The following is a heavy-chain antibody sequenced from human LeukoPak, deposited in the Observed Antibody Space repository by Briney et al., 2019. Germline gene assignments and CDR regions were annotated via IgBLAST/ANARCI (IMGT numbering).Heavy chain of an antibody. J-gene: IGHJ4*02. CDR2: IKSDGSST. CDR1: GFTFRSYW. V-gene: IGHV3-74*01. Sequence: GGSLRLSCAASGFTFRSYWMHWVRQAPGKGLVWVSRIKSDGSSTSYADSVKGRFTISRDNAKNTLYLQMNSLRAEDTAVYYCARGYYYDSSGSVAPFDYWGQGTLVTVSS. D-gene: IGHD3-22*01. CDR3: ARGYYYDSSGSVAPFDY.